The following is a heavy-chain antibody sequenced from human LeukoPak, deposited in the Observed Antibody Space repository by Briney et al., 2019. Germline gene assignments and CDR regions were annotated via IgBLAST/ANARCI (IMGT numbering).Heavy chain of an antibody. D-gene: IGHD3-10*01. J-gene: IGHJ5*02. V-gene: IGHV4-39*07. CDR2: IYYSGST. Sequence: SETLSLTCTVSGGSISSSSYYWGWIRQPPGKGLEGVVSIYYSGSTYYNPSLKRRVTISVDTSKNQFSLKLNSVTAADTAVFYCAKDRGYGSGTFSRNNWFDPWGQGTLVIVSS. CDR1: GGSISSSSYY. CDR3: AKDRGYGSGTFSRNNWFDP.